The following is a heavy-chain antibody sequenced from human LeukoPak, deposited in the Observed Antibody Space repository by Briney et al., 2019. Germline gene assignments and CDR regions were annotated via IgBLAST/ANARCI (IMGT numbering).Heavy chain of an antibody. Sequence: GASVKVSCKASGYTFIDYYMHWVRQAPGQGLEWMGWIDPKSGGTSYAQKFQDRVAMIRDTSISTAYMELTRLTSDDTAVYYCARAYSSGRYGSTDYWGQGTLVTVSS. V-gene: IGHV1-2*02. CDR2: IDPKSGGT. D-gene: IGHD6-19*01. CDR1: GYTFIDYY. CDR3: ARAYSSGRYGSTDY. J-gene: IGHJ4*02.